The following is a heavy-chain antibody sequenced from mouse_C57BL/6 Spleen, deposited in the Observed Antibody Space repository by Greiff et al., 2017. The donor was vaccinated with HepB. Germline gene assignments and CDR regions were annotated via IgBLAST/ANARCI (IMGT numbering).Heavy chain of an antibody. CDR2: INPSSGYT. CDR1: GYTFTSYW. CDR3: ARSHYDYDVWFAY. V-gene: IGHV1-7*01. J-gene: IGHJ3*01. Sequence: QVQLQQSGAELAKPGASVKLSCKASGYTFTSYWMHWVKQRPGQGLEWIGYINPSSGYTKYNQKFKDKATLTADKSSSTAYMQLSSLTYEDSAVYYCARSHYDYDVWFAYWGQGTLVTVSA. D-gene: IGHD2-4*01.